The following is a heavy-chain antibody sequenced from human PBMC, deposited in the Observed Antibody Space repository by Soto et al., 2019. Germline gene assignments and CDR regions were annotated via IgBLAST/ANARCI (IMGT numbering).Heavy chain of an antibody. CDR3: ARKVGDYGDYVTNWFDP. D-gene: IGHD4-17*01. J-gene: IGHJ5*02. CDR1: GGSISSYY. CDR2: IYYSGST. V-gene: IGHV4-59*01. Sequence: SETLSLTCTVSGGSISSYYWSWIRQPPGKGLEWIGYIYYSGSTNYNPSLKSRVTISVDTSKNQFSLKLSSVTAVDTAVYYCARKVGDYGDYVTNWFDPWGQGTLVTVSS.